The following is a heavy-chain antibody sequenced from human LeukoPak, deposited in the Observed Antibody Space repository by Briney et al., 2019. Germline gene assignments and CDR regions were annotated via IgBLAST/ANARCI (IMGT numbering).Heavy chain of an antibody. J-gene: IGHJ1*01. V-gene: IGHV1-2*02. CDR3: ARGGINDFWSGYSTEYFQH. CDR2: INPNSGGT. CDR1: GYTFTSYD. D-gene: IGHD3-3*01. Sequence: ASVKVSCKASGYTFTSYDINWVRQATGQGLEWMGWINPNSGGTNYAQKFQGRVTMTRDTSISTAYMELSRLRSDDTAVYYCARGGINDFWSGYSTEYFQHWGQGTLVTVSS.